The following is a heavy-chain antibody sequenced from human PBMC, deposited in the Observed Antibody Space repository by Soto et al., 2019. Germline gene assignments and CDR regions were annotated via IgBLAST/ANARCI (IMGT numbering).Heavy chain of an antibody. CDR1: GFTFSSYW. D-gene: IGHD5-18*01. CDR3: ARVRKTATGDY. J-gene: IGHJ4*02. V-gene: IGHV3-7*03. CDR2: IKQDGTEK. Sequence: GGSLRLSCVVSGFTFSSYWMTWVRQVPGKGLEWVANIKQDGTEKYYVDSVRGRFTISRDNAKNSLYLQMNSLRAEDTAVYYCARVRKTATGDYWGQGTQVTVSS.